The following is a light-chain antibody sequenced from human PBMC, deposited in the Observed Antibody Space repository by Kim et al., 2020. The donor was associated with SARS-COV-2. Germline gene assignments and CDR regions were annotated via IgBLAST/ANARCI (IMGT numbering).Light chain of an antibody. V-gene: IGLV2-14*03. CDR1: SSDIGTYNY. CDR2: DVS. J-gene: IGLJ3*02. CDR3: SIYTSITTKV. Sequence: QSALTQPASVSGSPGQSITISCTGTSSDIGTYNYVSWYQHHPGKAPKLMIYDVSKRPSGVSNRFSGSKSVNTASLTISGLQAEDEADYYYSIYTSITTKVFGGGTQLTVL.